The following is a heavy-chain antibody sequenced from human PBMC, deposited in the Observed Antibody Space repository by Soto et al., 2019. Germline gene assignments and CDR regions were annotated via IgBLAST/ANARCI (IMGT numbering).Heavy chain of an antibody. CDR3: TSDRPEDNDVEVDDTTFDY. CDR2: IRSKAYGGTT. J-gene: IGHJ4*01. Sequence: EVQLVESGGGLVQPGRSLRLSCTASGFTFGDYAMSWFRQAPGKGLEWVGFIRSKAYGGTTEYAPSVKGRFTISRDDSKSTAYLQMNSVKADATAVYNRTSDRPEDNDVEVDDTTFDYWGHGTLDAV. CDR1: GFTFGDYA. V-gene: IGHV3-49*03. D-gene: IGHD2-15*01.